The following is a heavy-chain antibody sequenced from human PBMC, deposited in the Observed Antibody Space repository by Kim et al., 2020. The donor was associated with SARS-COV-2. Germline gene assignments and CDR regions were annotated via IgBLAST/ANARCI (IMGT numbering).Heavy chain of an antibody. J-gene: IGHJ5*02. CDR3: ARGFITMVRGVMNWFDP. CDR2: INPSGGST. V-gene: IGHV1-46*01. D-gene: IGHD3-10*01. Sequence: ASVKVSCKASGYTFTSYYMHWVRQAPGQGLEWMGIINPSGGSTSYAQKFQGRVTMTRDTSTSTVYMELSSLRSEDTAVYYCARGFITMVRGVMNWFDPWGQGTLVTVSS. CDR1: GYTFTSYY.